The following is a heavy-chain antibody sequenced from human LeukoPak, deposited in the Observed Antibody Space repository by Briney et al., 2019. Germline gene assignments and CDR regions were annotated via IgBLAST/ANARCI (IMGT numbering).Heavy chain of an antibody. D-gene: IGHD6-13*01. CDR3: ASIGTYSSSWYGQGWFDP. Sequence: ASVKVSCKASGYTFTGYYMHWVRQAPGQGLEWMGWINPNSGGSNYAQKFQGRVTMTRDTSISTAYMELSSLRSEDTAVYYCASIGTYSSSWYGQGWFDPWGQGTLVTVSS. CDR2: INPNSGGS. V-gene: IGHV1-2*02. CDR1: GYTFTGYY. J-gene: IGHJ5*02.